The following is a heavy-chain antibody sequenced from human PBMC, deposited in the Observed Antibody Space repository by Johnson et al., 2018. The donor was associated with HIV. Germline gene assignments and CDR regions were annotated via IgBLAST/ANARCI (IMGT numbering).Heavy chain of an antibody. V-gene: IGHV3-9*01. CDR1: GFTFDDYA. Sequence: EVQLVESGGGLVQPGRSLRLSCAASGFTFDDYAMHWVRQAPGKGLEWVSGISWNSGSIDYVDSVKGRFTISRDNAKNSLYLQMNSLRAEDTALYYCAKAGGYDSSGLNDAFDIWGQGTMVTVSS. CDR3: AKAGGYDSSGLNDAFDI. D-gene: IGHD3-22*01. J-gene: IGHJ3*02. CDR2: ISWNSGSI.